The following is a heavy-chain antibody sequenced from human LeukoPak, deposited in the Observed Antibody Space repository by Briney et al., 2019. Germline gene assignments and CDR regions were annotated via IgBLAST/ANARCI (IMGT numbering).Heavy chain of an antibody. J-gene: IGHJ6*02. V-gene: IGHV4-30-2*01. CDR1: GGSISSGGYS. CDR3: ARDPGSHYYYYGMDV. D-gene: IGHD3-10*01. CDR2: IYHSGST. Sequence: SETLSLTCAVSGGSISSGGYSWSWIRQPPGKGLEWIGYIYHSGSTYYNPSLKSRVTISVDRSKNQFSLKLSSVTAADTAVYYCARDPGSHYYYYGMDVWGQGTTVTVSS.